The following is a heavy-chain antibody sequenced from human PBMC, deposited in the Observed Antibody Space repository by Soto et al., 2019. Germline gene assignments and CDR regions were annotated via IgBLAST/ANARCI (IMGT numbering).Heavy chain of an antibody. J-gene: IGHJ4*02. Sequence: VKVRGRVSVWMFSVYVIRWVRQAPGQGLEWMGWISAYNGNTNYAQKLQGRVTMTTDTSTSTAYMELRSLRSDDTAVYYCARDRLYIKRSAEQAARPGYWARAPLVSVSA. CDR2: ISAYNGNT. V-gene: IGHV1-18*01. CDR1: VWMFSVYV. D-gene: IGHD6-6*01. CDR3: ARDRLYIKRSAEQAARPGY.